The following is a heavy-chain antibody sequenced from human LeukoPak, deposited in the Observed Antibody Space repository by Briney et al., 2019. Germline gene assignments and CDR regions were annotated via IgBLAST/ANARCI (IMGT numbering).Heavy chain of an antibody. CDR2: MNPNSGNT. CDR1: GYTFTSYD. Sequence: ASVKVSCKASGYTFTSYDINWVRQATGQGLEWMGWMNPNSGNTGYAQKFQGRVTMTRNTSISIAYMELSSLRSEDTAVYYCARVLKDTAMGYYYYYYMDVWGKGTTVTVSS. J-gene: IGHJ6*03. CDR3: ARVLKDTAMGYYYYYYMDV. V-gene: IGHV1-8*01. D-gene: IGHD5-18*01.